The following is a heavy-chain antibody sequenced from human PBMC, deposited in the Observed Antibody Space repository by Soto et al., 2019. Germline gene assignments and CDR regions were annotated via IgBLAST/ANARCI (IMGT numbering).Heavy chain of an antibody. CDR3: VVPVRFLEWLAPFDY. D-gene: IGHD3-3*01. Sequence: EVQLVESGGGLVKPGGSLRLSCAASGFTFSSYSMNWVRQAPGKGLEWVSSISSSSSYIYYADSVKGRFTISRDNAKNSLYLQMNSLRAEDTAVYYCVVPVRFLEWLAPFDYWGQGTLVTVSS. J-gene: IGHJ4*02. V-gene: IGHV3-21*01. CDR1: GFTFSSYS. CDR2: ISSSSSYI.